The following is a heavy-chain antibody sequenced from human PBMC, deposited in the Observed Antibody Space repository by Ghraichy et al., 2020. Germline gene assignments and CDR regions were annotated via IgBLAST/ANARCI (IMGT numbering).Heavy chain of an antibody. J-gene: IGHJ5*02. V-gene: IGHV3-23*01. CDR1: GFTFSSYA. D-gene: IGHD1-1*01. CDR3: VSATGTWVGNWFDR. Sequence: GGSLRLSCADSGFTFSSYAMSWVRQAPGKGLEWVSGISESGGSRDYTDSVNGRFTISRDNSKNTLYRQMNSLRAEDTALYYCVSATGTWVGNWFDRWGQGALVTVSS. CDR2: ISESGGSR.